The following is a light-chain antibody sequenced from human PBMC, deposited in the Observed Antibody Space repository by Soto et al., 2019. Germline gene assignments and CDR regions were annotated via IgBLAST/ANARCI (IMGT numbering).Light chain of an antibody. J-gene: IGLJ1*01. V-gene: IGLV2-8*01. CDR1: KNDIGVYDF. CDR2: EVV. CDR3: KSHAGSNCHH. Sequence: QSVLTQPPSASGSPGQSGTISGTGTKNDIGVYDFVSWYQHHPGKAPRLIIYEVVQRPSGVPDRFSGSKSGNTASLPVSALHPAHEADYLCKSHAGSNCHHIGSGSTATVL.